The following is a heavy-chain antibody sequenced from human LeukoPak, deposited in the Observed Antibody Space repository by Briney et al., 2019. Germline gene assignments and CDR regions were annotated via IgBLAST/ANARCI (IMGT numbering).Heavy chain of an antibody. CDR1: GHTFTSYD. J-gene: IGHJ4*02. V-gene: IGHV1-8*01. CDR3: ARALPVAGTRIGY. Sequence: GASVKVSCKASGHTFTSYDINWVRQATGQGLEWMGWMNPNSGNTGYAQKFQGRVTMTRNTSISTAYMELSSLRSEDTAVYYCARALPVAGTRIGYWGQGTLVTVSS. CDR2: MNPNSGNT. D-gene: IGHD6-19*01.